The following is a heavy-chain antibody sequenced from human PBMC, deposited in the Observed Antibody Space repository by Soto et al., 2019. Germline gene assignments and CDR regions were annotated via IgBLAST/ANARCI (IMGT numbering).Heavy chain of an antibody. CDR2: IIPIFGTA. J-gene: IGHJ5*02. Sequence: SVKVSCKASGGTFSSYAISWVRQAPGQGLEWMGGIIPIFGTANYAQKFQGRVTITADESTSTAYMELSSLRSEDTAVYYCARETVPAAIPFDPWGQGTLVTVSS. CDR1: GGTFSSYA. V-gene: IGHV1-69*13. D-gene: IGHD2-2*02. CDR3: ARETVPAAIPFDP.